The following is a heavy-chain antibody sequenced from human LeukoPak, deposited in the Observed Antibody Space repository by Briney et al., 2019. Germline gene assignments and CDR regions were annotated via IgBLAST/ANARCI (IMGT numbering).Heavy chain of an antibody. J-gene: IGHJ4*02. CDR3: ATDGCSGGSCYSGFYY. D-gene: IGHD2-15*01. CDR2: IIPIFGTA. V-gene: IGHV1-69*06. CDR1: GGTFSSYA. Sequence: SVKVSCKASGGTFSSYAISWVRQAPGQGLEWMGGIIPIFGTANYAQKFQGRVTITADKSTSTAYMELSSLSSEDTAVYYCATDGCSGGSCYSGFYYWGQGTLVTVSS.